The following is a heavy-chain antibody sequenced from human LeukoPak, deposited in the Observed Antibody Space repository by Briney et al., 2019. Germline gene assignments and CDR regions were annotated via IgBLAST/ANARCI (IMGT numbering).Heavy chain of an antibody. J-gene: IGHJ4*02. CDR3: TLYFYDSSGYPIFDY. D-gene: IGHD3-22*01. Sequence: PGGSLRLSCAASGITLSIHAMNWVRQAPGKGLEWVSYISSDSFTQYYSDSVKGRFTISRDNAKNSLYLQMSSLRGEDTAIYYCTLYFYDSSGYPIFDYWGQGALVTVSS. CDR1: GITLSIHA. V-gene: IGHV3-48*01. CDR2: ISSDSFTQ.